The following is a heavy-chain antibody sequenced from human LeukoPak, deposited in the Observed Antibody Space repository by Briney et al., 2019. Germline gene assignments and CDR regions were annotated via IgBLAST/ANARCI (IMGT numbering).Heavy chain of an antibody. Sequence: GGSLRLSCAASGFTFSSYGMHWVRQAPGKGLEWVAVIWYDGSNKYYADSVKGRFTISRDNSKNTLYLQMNSLRAEDTAVYYCARDPATSYYDSSYTPSWYFDYWGQGTLVTVSS. J-gene: IGHJ4*02. CDR1: GFTFSSYG. V-gene: IGHV3-33*01. CDR2: IWYDGSNK. D-gene: IGHD3-22*01. CDR3: ARDPATSYYDSSYTPSWYFDY.